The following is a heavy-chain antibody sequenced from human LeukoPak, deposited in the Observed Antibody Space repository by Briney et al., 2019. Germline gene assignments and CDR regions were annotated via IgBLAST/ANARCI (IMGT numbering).Heavy chain of an antibody. CDR2: IFYSGST. D-gene: IGHD1-1*01. Sequence: KPSETLSLTCTVSGGSISSGNYYWSWIRQPPEKGLEWIGYIFYSGSTYYNPSLKSRVIISVDTSKNQSSLELNSVTAADTAMYYCAREPVVGTYDAFDVWGQGTMVTVSS. CDR3: AREPVVGTYDAFDV. J-gene: IGHJ3*01. CDR1: GGSISSGNYY. V-gene: IGHV4-30-4*08.